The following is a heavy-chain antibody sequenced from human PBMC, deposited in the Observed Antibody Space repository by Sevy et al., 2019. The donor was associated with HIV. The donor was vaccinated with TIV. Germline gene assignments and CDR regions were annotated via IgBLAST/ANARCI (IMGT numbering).Heavy chain of an antibody. V-gene: IGHV6-1*01. D-gene: IGHD6-19*01. CDR3: ARTTSGWFDY. J-gene: IGHJ4*02. CDR2: TYSRSTWLN. CDR1: GDSVSSNSVA. Sequence: SRTISLTCAISGDSVSSNSVAWNWIRQSPSRALEWLGRTYSRSTWLNDYAVSVKSRITINPDTSKNQFSLQLNSLTPEDTAVYYCARTTSGWFDYWGQGTLVTVSS.